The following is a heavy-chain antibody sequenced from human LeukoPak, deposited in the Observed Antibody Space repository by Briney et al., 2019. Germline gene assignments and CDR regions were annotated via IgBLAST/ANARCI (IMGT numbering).Heavy chain of an antibody. Sequence: GGSLRLSCAASGFTFSDYYITWIRQAPGKGLEWVSYISSSGTTVYYADSVKGRFTISRDNAKNSLYLQMNSPRAEDTAVYYCARRGNSSGWYGEGYYFDYWGQGTLVTVSS. D-gene: IGHD6-19*01. CDR2: ISSSGTTV. CDR3: ARRGNSSGWYGEGYYFDY. V-gene: IGHV3-11*04. J-gene: IGHJ4*02. CDR1: GFTFSDYY.